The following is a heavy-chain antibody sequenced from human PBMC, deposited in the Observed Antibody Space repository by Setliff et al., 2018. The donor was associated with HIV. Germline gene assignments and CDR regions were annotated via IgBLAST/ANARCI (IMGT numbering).Heavy chain of an antibody. CDR1: GLTFSSYW. CDR3: ARDSGTTVGATRPGY. D-gene: IGHD1-26*01. CDR2: INQDGSAK. J-gene: IGHJ4*02. V-gene: IGHV3-7*01. Sequence: PGGSLRLSCAASGLTFSSYWISWVRQAPGKGLEWVANINQDGSAKYYVDSVKGRFTISRDNAKNSLYLQMNSLGAEDTAVYYCARDSGTTVGATRPGYWGQGTLVTVSS.